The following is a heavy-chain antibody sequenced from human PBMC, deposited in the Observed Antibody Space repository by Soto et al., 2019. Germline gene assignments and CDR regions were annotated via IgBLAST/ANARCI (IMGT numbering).Heavy chain of an antibody. D-gene: IGHD6-19*01. Sequence: PSETLSLTCTVSGGSINSYYWSWIRQPPGKGLEWIGYIYYSGSTNYNPSHKSRITISVDTSKNQFSLKMSSVTAADTAVYYCARAGGLGAVAVDYWGQGTLVTVSS. V-gene: IGHV4-59*12. J-gene: IGHJ4*02. CDR3: ARAGGLGAVAVDY. CDR2: IYYSGST. CDR1: GGSINSYY.